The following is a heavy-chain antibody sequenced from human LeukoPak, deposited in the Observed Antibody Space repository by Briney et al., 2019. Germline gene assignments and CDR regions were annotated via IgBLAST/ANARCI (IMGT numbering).Heavy chain of an antibody. Sequence: GGSLRLSCAASGFTFSSYWMSWVRQAPGKGLEWVANIKQDGSEKYYVDSVKGRFTISRDNAKNSVYLQMNSLRAEDTALYYCAREGSSWHDYFDYWGQGTLVTVSS. J-gene: IGHJ4*02. CDR1: GFTFSSYW. V-gene: IGHV3-7*01. CDR3: AREGSSWHDYFDY. CDR2: IKQDGSEK. D-gene: IGHD6-13*01.